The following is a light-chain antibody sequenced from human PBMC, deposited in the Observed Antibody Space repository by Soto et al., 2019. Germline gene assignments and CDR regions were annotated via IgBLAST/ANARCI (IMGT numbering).Light chain of an antibody. CDR3: QQRRNWPT. CDR1: QSVSSF. V-gene: IGKV3-11*01. Sequence: EIVLTQSPDTLSLSPGERATLSCRASQSVSSFLAWYQQKPGQAPRLLIYDASNRATGIPARFSGSGSGTDFTLTITSLEPEDFAVYYCQQRRNWPTFGPGTKVDIK. J-gene: IGKJ3*01. CDR2: DAS.